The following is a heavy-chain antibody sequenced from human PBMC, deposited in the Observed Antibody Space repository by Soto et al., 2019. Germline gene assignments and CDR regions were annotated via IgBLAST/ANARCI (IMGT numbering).Heavy chain of an antibody. D-gene: IGHD6-6*01. CDR3: TMTLFIAARGVEPFDY. CDR1: GFTFSDYA. Sequence: VQLLESGGALVQPGGSLRLSCAASGFTFSDYAMTWVRQAPGKGLEWVSHTSGNGGSTYYADSVKGRFTISRDNSRDTMHLQMNSLRAEDTALYYCTMTLFIAARGVEPFDYWGQGALVTVSS. CDR2: TSGNGGST. V-gene: IGHV3-23*01. J-gene: IGHJ4*02.